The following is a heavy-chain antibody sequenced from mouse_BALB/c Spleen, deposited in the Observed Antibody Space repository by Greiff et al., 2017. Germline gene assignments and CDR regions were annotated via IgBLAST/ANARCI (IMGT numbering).Heavy chain of an antibody. CDR3: ARYYDYPYYCDY. J-gene: IGHJ2*01. Sequence: EVKLQQSGPGLVKPSQSLSLTCTVTGYSITSDYAWNWIRQFPGNKLEWMGYISYSGSTSYNPSLKSRISITRDTSKNQFFLQLNSVTTEDTATYYCARYYDYPYYCDYWGQGTTLTVSS. CDR1: GYSITSDYA. V-gene: IGHV3-2*02. CDR2: ISYSGST. D-gene: IGHD2-4*01.